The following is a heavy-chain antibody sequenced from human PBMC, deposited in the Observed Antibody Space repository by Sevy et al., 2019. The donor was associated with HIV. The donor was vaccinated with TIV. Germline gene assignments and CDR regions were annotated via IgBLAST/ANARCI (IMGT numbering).Heavy chain of an antibody. V-gene: IGHV3-7*01. CDR2: IKQDGSET. J-gene: IGHJ4*02. CDR1: GFNFSTYW. D-gene: IGHD3-10*01. Sequence: GGSLRLSCAAYGFNFSTYWMSWVRQAPGKGLEWVANIKQDGSETHYVDSVKGRFSISRDNAKNSVFLQMNSLGAEDTAVYYCARHKLLWFGEASPTFDYWGQGTLVTVSS. CDR3: ARHKLLWFGEASPTFDY.